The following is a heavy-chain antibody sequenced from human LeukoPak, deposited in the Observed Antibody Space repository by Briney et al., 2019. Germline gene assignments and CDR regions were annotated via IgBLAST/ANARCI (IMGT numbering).Heavy chain of an antibody. V-gene: IGHV4-59*11. Sequence: SETLSLTRTLSGGSPTTHYWSWIRQPPRQGRGWRGYMYYSGSTNYKPSLKSRGTISVHTSKNQVYLTLSSVTAADTAVYYCARGFWDSGSYLGMDVWGQGTTVSVSS. D-gene: IGHD1-26*01. J-gene: IGHJ6*02. CDR2: MYYSGST. CDR3: ARGFWDSGSYLGMDV. CDR1: GGSPTTHY.